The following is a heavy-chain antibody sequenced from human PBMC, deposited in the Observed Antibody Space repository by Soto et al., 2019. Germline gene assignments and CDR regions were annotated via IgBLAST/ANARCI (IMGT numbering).Heavy chain of an antibody. CDR1: GGSISSSSYY. D-gene: IGHD3-22*01. Sequence: SETLSLTCTVSGGSISSSSYYWGWIRQPPGKGLEWIGSIYYSGSTYYNPSLKSRVTISVDTSKNQFSLKLSSVTAADTAVYYCARHLYYYAARGGGNAFDTWGQGTMVTVSS. CDR3: ARHLYYYAARGGGNAFDT. CDR2: IYYSGST. V-gene: IGHV4-39*01. J-gene: IGHJ3*02.